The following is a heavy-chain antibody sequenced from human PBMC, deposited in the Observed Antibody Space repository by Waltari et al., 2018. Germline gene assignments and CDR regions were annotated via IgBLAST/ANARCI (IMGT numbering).Heavy chain of an antibody. CDR1: GGSISSSSYY. CDR2: IYYSGST. D-gene: IGHD3-9*01. Sequence: QLQLQESGPGLVKPSETLSLTCTVSGGSISSSSYYWGWIRQPPGKGLEWIGSIYYSGSTYYNPSLKSRVTISVDTSKNQFSLKLSSVTAADTAVYYCARHRNDILTGYYTDYWGQGTQVTVSS. V-gene: IGHV4-39*01. CDR3: ARHRNDILTGYYTDY. J-gene: IGHJ4*02.